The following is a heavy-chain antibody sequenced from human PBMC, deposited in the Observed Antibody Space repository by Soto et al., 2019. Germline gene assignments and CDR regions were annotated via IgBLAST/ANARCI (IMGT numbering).Heavy chain of an antibody. CDR2: IYSGGST. V-gene: IGHV3-66*01. Sequence: PGGSLRLSCAASGFTVSSNYMSWVRQAPGKGLDWVSVIYSGGSTYYADSVKGRFTISRDNSKNTLYLQMNSLRAEDTAVYYCARDGDPNSDYYGMDVWGQGTTVTVSS. CDR3: ARDGDPNSDYYGMDV. D-gene: IGHD7-27*01. CDR1: GFTVSSNY. J-gene: IGHJ6*02.